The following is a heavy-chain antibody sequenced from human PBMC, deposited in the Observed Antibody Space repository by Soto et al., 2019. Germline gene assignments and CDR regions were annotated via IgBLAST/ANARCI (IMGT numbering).Heavy chain of an antibody. CDR1: GYTFTSYG. Sequence: QVQLVQSGAEVKKPGASVKVSCKASGYTFTSYGISWVRQAPGQGLEWMGWISAYNGNTNYAQKLQGRVTMTTDTSTSTAYMELRSLRSDDTAVYHCARGVGSCSGGSCYSEYNWFDPWGQGTLVTVSS. J-gene: IGHJ5*02. V-gene: IGHV1-18*04. D-gene: IGHD2-15*01. CDR3: ARGVGSCSGGSCYSEYNWFDP. CDR2: ISAYNGNT.